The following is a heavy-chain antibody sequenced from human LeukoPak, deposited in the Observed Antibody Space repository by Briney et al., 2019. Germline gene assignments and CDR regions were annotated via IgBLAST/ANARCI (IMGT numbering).Heavy chain of an antibody. Sequence: GGSLRLSCAASGFTFSSYAMHWVRQAPGKGLEWVAVISYDGSNKYYADSVKGRFTISRDNSKNTLYLQMNSLRAEDTAVYYCARDPGLGDPHWGQGTLVTVSS. V-gene: IGHV3-30-3*01. CDR2: ISYDGSNK. D-gene: IGHD3/OR15-3a*01. J-gene: IGHJ4*02. CDR1: GFTFSSYA. CDR3: ARDPGLGDPH.